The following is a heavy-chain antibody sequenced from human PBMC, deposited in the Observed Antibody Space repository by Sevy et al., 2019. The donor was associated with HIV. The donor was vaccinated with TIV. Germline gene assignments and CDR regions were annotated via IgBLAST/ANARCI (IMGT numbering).Heavy chain of an antibody. V-gene: IGHV1-69*13. CDR1: GDTFGNYA. CDR3: ARSNPDGYNYSYYYGMDV. D-gene: IGHD5-12*01. J-gene: IGHJ6*02. Sequence: ASVKVSYKASGDTFGNYAIAWVRQAPGQGLEWVGGIIPVFGSANSAQKFQDRVTITADVSTSTDYMELRRLRSEDTAVYYCARSNPDGYNYSYYYGMDVWGQGTTVTVSS. CDR2: IIPVFGSA.